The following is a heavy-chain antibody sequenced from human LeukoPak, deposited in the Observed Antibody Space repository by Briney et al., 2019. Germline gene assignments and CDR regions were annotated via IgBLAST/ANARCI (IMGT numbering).Heavy chain of an antibody. CDR1: GFTFSSYG. V-gene: IGHV3-30*03. Sequence: GGSLRLSCAASGFTFSSYGMHWVRQAPGKGLEWVAVISYDGSNKYYADSVKGRFTISRDNSKNTLYLQMNSLRAEDTAVYYCARDPSNYYFDYRGQGTLVTVSS. D-gene: IGHD4/OR15-4a*01. J-gene: IGHJ4*02. CDR2: ISYDGSNK. CDR3: ARDPSNYYFDY.